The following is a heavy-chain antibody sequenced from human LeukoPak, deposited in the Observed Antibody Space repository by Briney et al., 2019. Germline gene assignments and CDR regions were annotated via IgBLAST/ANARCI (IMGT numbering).Heavy chain of an antibody. CDR3: ARGRLVRGATYDY. Sequence: SETLSLTCAVYGGSFSGYYWSWIRQPPGNGLEWIGEINHSGSTNYNPSLKSRVTISVDTSKNQFSLKLSSVTAADTAVYYCARGRLVRGATYDYWGQGTLVTVSS. D-gene: IGHD3-10*01. CDR1: GGSFSGYY. J-gene: IGHJ4*02. V-gene: IGHV4-34*01. CDR2: INHSGST.